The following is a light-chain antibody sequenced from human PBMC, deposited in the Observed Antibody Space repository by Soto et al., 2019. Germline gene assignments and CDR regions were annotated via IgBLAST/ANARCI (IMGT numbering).Light chain of an antibody. Sequence: DIVMTQTPLSLPVTPGEPASMSCRSSRSLFNRADGNTYVDWYLQKPGQSPQLLIYTVSFRSPGVPDRISGSGSGSDLTLKISRVEDEEVGVYYCMQRLEFPLTFSGGTRVEIK. CDR3: MQRLEFPLT. CDR1: RSLFNRADGNTY. J-gene: IGKJ4*01. V-gene: IGKV2-40*01. CDR2: TVS.